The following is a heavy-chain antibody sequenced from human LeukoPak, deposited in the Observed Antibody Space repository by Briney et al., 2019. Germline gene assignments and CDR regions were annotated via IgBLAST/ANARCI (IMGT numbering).Heavy chain of an antibody. CDR2: VGAGGGTT. J-gene: IGHJ6*04. CDR3: AELGITMIRGV. V-gene: IGHV3-23*01. Sequence: GGSLRLSCAASGFTFSIYAMSWVRQAPGKGLEWVSVVGAGGGTTYYADSVKGRFTISRDNAKNSLYLQMNSLRAEDTAVYYCAELGITMIRGVWGKGTTVTISS. CDR1: GFTFSIYA. D-gene: IGHD3-22*01.